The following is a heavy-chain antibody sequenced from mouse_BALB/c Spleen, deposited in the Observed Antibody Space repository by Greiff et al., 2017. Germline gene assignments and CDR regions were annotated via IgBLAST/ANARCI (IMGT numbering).Heavy chain of an antibody. CDR2: IYPYNGGT. Sequence: EVKLVESGPELVKPGASVKISCKASGYTFTDYNMHWVKQSHGKSLEWIGYIYPYNGGTGYNQKFKSKATLTVDNSSSTAYMELRSLTSEDSAVYYCARGGYYGQGTLVTVS. CDR1: GYTFTDYN. CDR3: ARGGY. V-gene: IGHV1S29*02. J-gene: IGHJ3*01.